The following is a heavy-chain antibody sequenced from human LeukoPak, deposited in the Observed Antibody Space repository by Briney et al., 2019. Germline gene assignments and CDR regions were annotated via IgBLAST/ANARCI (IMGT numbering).Heavy chain of an antibody. CDR2: IYTSGST. D-gene: IGHD5-12*01. J-gene: IGHJ4*02. V-gene: IGHV4-4*07. CDR1: GVSISSYY. CDR3: ARGRASGYDIPGYFDY. Sequence: PSETLSLTCTVSGVSISSYYWSWLRQPAGKGLEWIGHIYTSGSTDYNPSLKSRVTMSVDTSKNQFSLKLSSVTAADTAVYYCARGRASGYDIPGYFDYWGQGTLVTVSS.